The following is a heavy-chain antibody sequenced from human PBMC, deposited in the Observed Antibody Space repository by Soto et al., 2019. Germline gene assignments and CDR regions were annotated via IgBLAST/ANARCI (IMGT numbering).Heavy chain of an antibody. CDR2: ISSSSTTI. CDR3: ARDPSSYDFWSGYKY. J-gene: IGHJ4*02. Sequence: PVGSLRLSCAASGFTFSSYGMNWVRQAPGKGLEWVSYISSSSTTIYHADSVKGRFTISRDNAKNSLYLQMNSLRDEDTAVYYCARDPSSYDFWSGYKYWGQGTLVTVSS. V-gene: IGHV3-48*02. CDR1: GFTFSSYG. D-gene: IGHD3-3*01.